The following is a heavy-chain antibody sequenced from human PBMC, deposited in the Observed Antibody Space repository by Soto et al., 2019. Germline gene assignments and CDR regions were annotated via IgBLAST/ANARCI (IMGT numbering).Heavy chain of an antibody. Sequence: GGSLRLSCAASGFAFSSYGMHWFRQAPGKGLEWVAVISYDGSNKYYADSVKGRFTISRDNSKNTLYLQMNSLRAEDTAVYYCAKDEPSSGWYVLKQGPFDYWGQGTLVTVSS. J-gene: IGHJ4*02. CDR3: AKDEPSSGWYVLKQGPFDY. CDR2: ISYDGSNK. D-gene: IGHD6-19*01. V-gene: IGHV3-30*18. CDR1: GFAFSSYG.